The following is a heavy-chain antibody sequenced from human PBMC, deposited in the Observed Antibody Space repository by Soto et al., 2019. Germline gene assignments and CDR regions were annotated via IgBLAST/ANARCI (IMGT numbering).Heavy chain of an antibody. CDR3: ARDYYRFNSGYGFTMDV. Sequence: QVQLVESGGGVVQPGRSLRLSCAASGFTFSSYAMHWVRQAPGKGLEWVAVISYDGSNNYYADSVKGRFTISRDNSNTTLYLKMTSLRAEDTAVYYCARDYYRFNSGYGFTMDVWGQGTPVTVSS. V-gene: IGHV3-30-3*01. D-gene: IGHD5-12*01. J-gene: IGHJ6*02. CDR2: ISYDGSNN. CDR1: GFTFSSYA.